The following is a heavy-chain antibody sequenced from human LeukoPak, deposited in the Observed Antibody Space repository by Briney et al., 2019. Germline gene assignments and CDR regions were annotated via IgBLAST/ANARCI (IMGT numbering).Heavy chain of an antibody. CDR2: ISGSGGST. CDR1: GSTFSSYA. D-gene: IGHD3-10*01. CDR3: ANIKYYYYMDV. Sequence: GGSLRLSCAASGSTFSSYAMSWVRQAPGKGLEWVSAISGSGGSTYYADSVKGRFTISRDNSKSTLYLQMNSLRAEDTAVYYCANIKYYYYMDVWGKGTTVTVSS. J-gene: IGHJ6*03. V-gene: IGHV3-23*01.